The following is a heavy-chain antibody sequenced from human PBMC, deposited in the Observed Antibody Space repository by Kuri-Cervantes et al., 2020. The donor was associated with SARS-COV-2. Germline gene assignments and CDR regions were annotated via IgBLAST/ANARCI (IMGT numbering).Heavy chain of an antibody. Sequence: ESLKISCTVSGDSISSYYWSWIRQTPGKGLEWIGYIYYSGSTNYNRSLKSRVTMSVDTSKNQFSLKLSSVTAADTAVYYCASVGPGSVHWGQGTLVTVSS. CDR1: GDSISSYY. D-gene: IGHD1-26*01. CDR2: IYYSGST. CDR3: ASVGPGSVH. V-gene: IGHV4-59*01. J-gene: IGHJ4*02.